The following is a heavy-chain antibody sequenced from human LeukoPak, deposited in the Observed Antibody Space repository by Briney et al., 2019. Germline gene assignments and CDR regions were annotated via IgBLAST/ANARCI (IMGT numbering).Heavy chain of an antibody. D-gene: IGHD2-2*01. J-gene: IGHJ6*02. CDR1: GFTFNSYA. CDR3: AKVSSYYYYYGMDV. CDR2: ISGSGGST. V-gene: IGHV3-23*01. Sequence: GGSLRLSCAASGFTFNSYAMSWVRQAPGKGLEWVSAISGSGGSTYYADSVKGRFTISRDNSKNTLYLQMNSLRAEDTAVYYCAKVSSYYYYYGMDVWGQGTTVTVSS.